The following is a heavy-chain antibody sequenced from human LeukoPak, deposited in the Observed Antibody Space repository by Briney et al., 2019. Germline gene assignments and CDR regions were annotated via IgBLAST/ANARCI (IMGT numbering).Heavy chain of an antibody. Sequence: SETLSLTCTVSGGSISSYYWSWIRQPPGKGLEWIGYIYYSGGTSYNPSLKSRVTISADTSKNQFSLKLSSVTAADTAVYYCARACSSDWAHYWGQGTLVTVSS. V-gene: IGHV4-59*01. CDR2: IYYSGGT. D-gene: IGHD6-25*01. CDR1: GGSISSYY. J-gene: IGHJ4*02. CDR3: ARACSSDWAHY.